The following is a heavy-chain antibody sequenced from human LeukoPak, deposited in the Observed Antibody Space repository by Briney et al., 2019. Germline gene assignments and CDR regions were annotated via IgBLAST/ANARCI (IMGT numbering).Heavy chain of an antibody. J-gene: IGHJ6*02. V-gene: IGHV1-69*13. CDR3: ARQGDTAMVSHYYYGMDV. CDR1: GGTFSSYA. D-gene: IGHD5-18*01. Sequence: SVKVSCKASGGTFSSYAINWVRQAPGQGLEWMGGIIPIFGTANYAQKFQGRVTITADESTSTAYMELSSLRSEDTAVYYCARQGDTAMVSHYYYGMDVWGQGTTVTVSS. CDR2: IIPIFGTA.